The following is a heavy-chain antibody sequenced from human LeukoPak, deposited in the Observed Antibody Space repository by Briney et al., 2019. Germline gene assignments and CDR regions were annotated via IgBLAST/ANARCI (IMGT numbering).Heavy chain of an antibody. CDR3: AKVHPLLPY. CDR1: GFTLTNYA. V-gene: IGHV3-23*01. Sequence: TGGSLRLSCATSGFTLTNYAMSWVRQAPGKGPEWVSSISLIGGSTYYADSVKRRFTISRDNSNKTLYLQINSLRAEDTAIYYCAKVHPLLPYRGQGTLVTVSS. D-gene: IGHD2-15*01. CDR2: ISLIGGST. J-gene: IGHJ4*02.